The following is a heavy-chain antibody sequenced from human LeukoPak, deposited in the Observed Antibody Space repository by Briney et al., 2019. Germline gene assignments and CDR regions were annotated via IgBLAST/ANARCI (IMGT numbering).Heavy chain of an antibody. Sequence: GGSLRLSCAASGFTFSSFGMHWVRQAPGKGLEWVSFINYNGRDKYYADSVKGRFTISRDSSKNTLYLQMDSLRAEDTAVYYCARDLAVDTAMVKNCFDPWGQGTLVTVSS. CDR1: GFTFSSFG. D-gene: IGHD5-18*01. J-gene: IGHJ5*02. CDR3: ARDLAVDTAMVKNCFDP. V-gene: IGHV3-30*02. CDR2: INYNGRDK.